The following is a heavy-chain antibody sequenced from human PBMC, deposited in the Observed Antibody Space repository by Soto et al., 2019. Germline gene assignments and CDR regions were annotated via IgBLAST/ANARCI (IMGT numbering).Heavy chain of an antibody. CDR3: ARGMTPPGAPAWYYVDS. D-gene: IGHD3-16*01. CDR2: MSISGST. Sequence: QVQLQESGPGLVKPSETLSLTCTVSGASITGYYWSWIRQPAGKGLEWIGRMSISGSTNYHPTLRSRVTTSVDVAKNQFSLRLPSVTAADTALYYCARGMTPPGAPAWYYVDSWGQGTLGTVSS. CDR1: GASITGYY. J-gene: IGHJ4*02. V-gene: IGHV4-4*07.